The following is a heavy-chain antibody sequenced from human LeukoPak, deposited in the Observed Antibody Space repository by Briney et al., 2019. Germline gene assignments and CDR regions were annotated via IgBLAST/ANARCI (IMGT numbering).Heavy chain of an antibody. J-gene: IGHJ4*02. CDR3: ARDPAKGGDTYFDY. V-gene: IGHV3-30*04. CDR1: GFSFSNYA. Sequence: RGSLRLSCAASGFSFSNYAMNWVRQTPGKGLEWVALIPFDGGKIYYADSVKGRFTISRDNSKNTLFLQMNSLTVEDTAVYYCARDPAKGGDTYFDYWGQGTLVTVSS. D-gene: IGHD4-17*01. CDR2: IPFDGGKI.